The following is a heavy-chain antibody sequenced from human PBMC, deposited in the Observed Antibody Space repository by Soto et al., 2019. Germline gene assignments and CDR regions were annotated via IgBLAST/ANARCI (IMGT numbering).Heavy chain of an antibody. D-gene: IGHD2-2*01. V-gene: IGHV2-5*02. J-gene: IGHJ5*02. CDR2: IYWDDDK. CDR1: GFSLSTSGVG. Sequence: QITLKESGPTLVKPTQTLTLTCTFSGFSLSTSGVGVGWIRQPPGKALEWLALIYWDDDKWYSPSLKSRLTVTKDTAKSQVVLTMTNLDHVDTATYYCAHSPPSTSPRRWFDPWGQGTLVTVSS. CDR3: AHSPPSTSPRRWFDP.